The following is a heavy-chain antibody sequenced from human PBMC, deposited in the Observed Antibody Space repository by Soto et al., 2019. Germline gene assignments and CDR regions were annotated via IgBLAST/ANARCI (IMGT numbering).Heavy chain of an antibody. CDR3: ASYSSSSAYAFDI. J-gene: IGHJ3*02. D-gene: IGHD6-6*01. Sequence: SVKVSCKASGYTFTGYYMHWVRQAPGQGLEWMGWINPNSGGTNYAQKFQGRVTMTRDTSISTAYMELSRLRSDDTAVYYCASYSSSSAYAFDIWGQATMVIVSS. CDR2: INPNSGGT. V-gene: IGHV1-2*02. CDR1: GYTFTGYY.